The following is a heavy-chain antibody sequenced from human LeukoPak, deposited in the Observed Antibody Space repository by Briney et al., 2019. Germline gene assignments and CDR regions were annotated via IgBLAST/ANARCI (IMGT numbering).Heavy chain of an antibody. J-gene: IGHJ4*02. V-gene: IGHV4-31*03. D-gene: IGHD3-10*01. CDR3: SGEKLWFGELFLDY. CDR1: GGSISSGGYY. Sequence: SQTLSLTCTVSGGSISSGGYYWSWIRQHPGKGLEWIGYIYYSGSTYYNPSLKSRVTISVDTSKNQFSLKLSSVTAADTAVYYWSGEKLWFGELFLDYWGQGTLVTVSS. CDR2: IYYSGST.